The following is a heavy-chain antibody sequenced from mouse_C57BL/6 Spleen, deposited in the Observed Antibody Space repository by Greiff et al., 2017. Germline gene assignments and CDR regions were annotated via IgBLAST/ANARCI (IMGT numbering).Heavy chain of an antibody. D-gene: IGHD4-1*01. CDR2: ISDGGSYT. CDR3: ARAEGAGGAWFAY. V-gene: IGHV5-4*03. CDR1: GFTFSSYA. Sequence: EVMLVESGGGLVKPGGSLKLSCAASGFTFSSYAMSWVRQTPEKMLEWVATISDGGSYTYYPDNVKGRFTIYRDKAKNNLYLQMSHLKSEDTAMYYCARAEGAGGAWFAYWGQGTLVTVSA. J-gene: IGHJ3*01.